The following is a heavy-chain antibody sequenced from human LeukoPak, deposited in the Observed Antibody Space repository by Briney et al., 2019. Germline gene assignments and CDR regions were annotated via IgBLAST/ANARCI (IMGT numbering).Heavy chain of an antibody. CDR3: ATAYGDSDAFDI. V-gene: IGHV3-53*01. J-gene: IGHJ3*02. CDR2: IYSGGTT. CDR1: GFTVSSNY. D-gene: IGHD4-17*01. Sequence: GGSLRLSCAASGFTVSSNYMSWVRQAPGKGLEWVSVIYSGGTTNYADSVKGRFTISRDNSKNTLYLQMNSLRAEDTAVYYCATAYGDSDAFDIWGQGTMVTVSS.